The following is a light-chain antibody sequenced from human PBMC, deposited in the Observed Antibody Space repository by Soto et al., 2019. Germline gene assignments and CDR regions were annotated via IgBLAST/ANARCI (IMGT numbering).Light chain of an antibody. CDR2: DAS. V-gene: IGKV1-39*01. CDR3: QQSYSSTIT. CDR1: QTISSW. Sequence: DLPMPQSRSTLYGSVGDRVTITCRASQTISSWLAWYQQNPGKAPNLLIYDASSLQSGVPSRFSGSGSGTDFTLTISSLQPEDFATYFCQQSYSSTITSGQGARPEIK. J-gene: IGKJ5*01.